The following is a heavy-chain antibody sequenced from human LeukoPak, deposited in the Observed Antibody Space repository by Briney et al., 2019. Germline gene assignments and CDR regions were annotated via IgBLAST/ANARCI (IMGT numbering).Heavy chain of an antibody. CDR3: AKGLPGFGDLLDVWNY. D-gene: IGHD3-10*01. CDR1: GFTFINYA. Sequence: GGSLRHSCAASGFTFINYAMSWVRQAPGKGLEWVSSISDSCGSTYYADSVKGRFTISRDNSKNTLYLQMNSLRAEDTALYYCAKGLPGFGDLLDVWNYWGQGILVTVSS. CDR2: ISDSCGST. V-gene: IGHV3-23*01. J-gene: IGHJ4*02.